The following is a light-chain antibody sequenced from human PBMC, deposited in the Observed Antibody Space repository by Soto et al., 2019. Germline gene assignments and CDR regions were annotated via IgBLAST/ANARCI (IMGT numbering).Light chain of an antibody. CDR2: RDN. J-gene: IGLJ2*01. V-gene: IGLV1-47*01. CDR1: SSNIGRNY. CDR3: ATWDDSLGGPV. Sequence: QSVLTQTPSVSGTPGQRVNISCSGSSSNIGRNYVYWYHQFPGTAPKLLIYRDNERPSGVPDRFSGSKSGTSASLAISGLRSGDEADYHCATWDDSLGGPVFGGGTKLTFL.